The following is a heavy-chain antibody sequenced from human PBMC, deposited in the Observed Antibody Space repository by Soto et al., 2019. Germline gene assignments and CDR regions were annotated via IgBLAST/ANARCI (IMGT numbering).Heavy chain of an antibody. J-gene: IGHJ4*02. Sequence: PGGSLRLSCAASGFTFDDYAMHWVRQAPGKGLEWVSGISWNSGSIGYADSVKGRFTISRDNAKNSLYLQMNSLRAEDTALYYCAKAYYYDNTGEPTYYFDYWGQGTLVTVSS. V-gene: IGHV3-9*01. CDR1: GFTFDDYA. CDR3: AKAYYYDNTGEPTYYFDY. CDR2: ISWNSGSI. D-gene: IGHD3-22*01.